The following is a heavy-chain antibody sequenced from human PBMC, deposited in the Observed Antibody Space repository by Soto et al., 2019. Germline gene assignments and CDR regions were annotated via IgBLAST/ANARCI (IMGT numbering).Heavy chain of an antibody. V-gene: IGHV4-31*03. D-gene: IGHD2-2*01. CDR2: IYYSGST. CDR3: ARGGDIVVVPAAMRDSYNWFDP. J-gene: IGHJ5*02. Sequence: QVQLQESGPGLVKPSQTLSLTCTVSGGSISSGGYYWSWIRQHPGKGLEWIGYIYYSGSTYYNPSLKSRVTISVDTSKNQFSLKLSSVTAADTAVYYCARGGDIVVVPAAMRDSYNWFDPWGQGTLVTVSS. CDR1: GGSISSGGYY.